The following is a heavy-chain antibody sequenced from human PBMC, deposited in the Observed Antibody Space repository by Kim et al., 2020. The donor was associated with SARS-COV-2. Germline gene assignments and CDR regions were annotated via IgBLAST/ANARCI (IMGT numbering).Heavy chain of an antibody. CDR1: GGSISNYH. J-gene: IGHJ4*02. D-gene: IGHD1-26*01. CDR2: IYYSGTT. Sequence: SETLSLTCIVSGGSISNYHWNWIRQSPGKGLEWIGNIYYSGTTNYNPSLKSRVTMSVDTSRNQVSLKLSSVTAADSAVFYCARSGGDYSGSYYYWGQGTLDPVSS. CDR3: ARSGGDYSGSYYY. V-gene: IGHV4-59*08.